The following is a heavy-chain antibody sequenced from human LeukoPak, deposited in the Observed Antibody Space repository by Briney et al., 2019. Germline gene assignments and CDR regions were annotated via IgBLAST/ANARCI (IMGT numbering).Heavy chain of an antibody. D-gene: IGHD1-1*01. J-gene: IGHJ4*02. V-gene: IGHV3-23*01. CDR2: ISGSGGST. Sequence: GGSLRLSCAASGFTFSSYAMSWVRQAPGKGLEWVSAISGSGGSTYYADSVKGRFTISRDNSKNTLYLQMNSLRAEDTAVYYCAKQTRPQLERRLGFDYWGQGTLVTVPS. CDR3: AKQTRPQLERRLGFDY. CDR1: GFTFSSYA.